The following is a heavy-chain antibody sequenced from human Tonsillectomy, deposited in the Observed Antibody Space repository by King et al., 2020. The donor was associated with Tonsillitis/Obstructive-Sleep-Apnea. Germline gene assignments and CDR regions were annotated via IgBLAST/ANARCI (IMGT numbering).Heavy chain of an antibody. Sequence: VQLVESGGGVVQPGRSLRLSCAASGFIFSSYAIHWVRQAPGKGLEWVAVISYDGSNTYYADSVKGRFTISRDNSKNTLDLQMNSLRAEDTAVYYCAREGIYDSSGYADAFDIWGQVTMVTVSS. D-gene: IGHD3-22*01. CDR3: AREGIYDSSGYADAFDI. V-gene: IGHV3-30*04. J-gene: IGHJ3*02. CDR2: ISYDGSNT. CDR1: GFIFSSYA.